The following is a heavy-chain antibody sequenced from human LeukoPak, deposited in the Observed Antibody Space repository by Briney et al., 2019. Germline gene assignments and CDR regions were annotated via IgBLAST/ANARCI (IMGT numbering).Heavy chain of an antibody. CDR1: GGSFSGYY. CDR2: IYWTGGT. D-gene: IGHD5-12*01. V-gene: IGHV4-34*11. J-gene: IGHJ2*01. CDR3: ARGRGYSGYDLDWYFDL. Sequence: PSETLSLTCAVYGGSFSGYYWSWIRQPPGKGLEWIGYIYWTGGTNYNPSLQSRVTMSVDTSKNHFSLRLRSVTAADTAVYYCARGRGYSGYDLDWYFDLWGRGTLVTVSS.